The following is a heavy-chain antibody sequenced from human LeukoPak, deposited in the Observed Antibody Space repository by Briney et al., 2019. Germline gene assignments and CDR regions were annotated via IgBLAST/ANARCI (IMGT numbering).Heavy chain of an antibody. Sequence: PGGSLRLSCGVSGFTFSSYWMSWVRQAPGEGLEWVANIKQDGGEEYYVDSVKGRFTISRDNAKNSLYLQMNSLRVEDTAVYYCAREDHSNYNYWGQGTLVTVSS. CDR3: AREDHSNYNY. J-gene: IGHJ4*02. CDR2: IKQDGGEE. D-gene: IGHD4-11*01. V-gene: IGHV3-7*01. CDR1: GFTFSSYW.